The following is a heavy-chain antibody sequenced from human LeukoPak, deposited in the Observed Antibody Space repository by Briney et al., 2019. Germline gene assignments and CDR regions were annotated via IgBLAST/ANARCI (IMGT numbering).Heavy chain of an antibody. D-gene: IGHD1-26*01. CDR2: IYHSGST. Sequence: SETLSLTCSVSTDSTNTYYGSWIRQSPGKGLEWIGHIYHSGSTDYNPSFKSRVTVSIDMSKKEFSLKLTSVTVADTAMYYCVRLRWELLAPYFDQWGQGAFVIVSS. J-gene: IGHJ4*02. CDR1: TDSTNTYY. CDR3: VRLRWELLAPYFDQ. V-gene: IGHV4-59*01.